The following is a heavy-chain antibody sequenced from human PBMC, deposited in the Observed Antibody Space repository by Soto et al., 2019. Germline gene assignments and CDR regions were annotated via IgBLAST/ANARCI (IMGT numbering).Heavy chain of an antibody. CDR2: INHSGST. D-gene: IGHD2-2*01. V-gene: IGHV4-34*01. CDR1: GGSFSSYY. Sequence: QVQLQQWGAGLLKPSETLSLTCAVYGGSFSSYYCSWIRQPPGKGLEWIGEINHSGSTNYNPSLKRRVTISVDTSKNQISLKLISVTAADTAVYYCASRRRQVPGSDPTHWSFDLWGRGTLVTVSS. CDR3: ASRRRQVPGSDPTHWSFDL. J-gene: IGHJ2*01.